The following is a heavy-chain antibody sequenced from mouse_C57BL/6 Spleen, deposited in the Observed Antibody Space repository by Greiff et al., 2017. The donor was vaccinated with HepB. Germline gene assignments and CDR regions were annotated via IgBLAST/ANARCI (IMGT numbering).Heavy chain of an antibody. Sequence: EVQLQQSGTVLARPGASVKMSCKTSGYTFTSYWMHWVKQRPGQGLEWIGAIYPGNSDTSYNQKFKGKAKLTAVTSASTAYMELSSLTNEDSAVYYCTRNMITTRDFDYWGQGTTLTVSS. CDR2: IYPGNSDT. CDR1: GYTFTSYW. D-gene: IGHD2-4*01. CDR3: TRNMITTRDFDY. J-gene: IGHJ2*01. V-gene: IGHV1-5*01.